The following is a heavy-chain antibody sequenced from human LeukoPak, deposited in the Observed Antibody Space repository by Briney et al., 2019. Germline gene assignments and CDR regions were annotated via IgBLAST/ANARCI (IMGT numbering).Heavy chain of an antibody. Sequence: SGGSLRLSCAASGFTFDDFAMHWVRQAPGKGLEWVSGISWNGGTIDYADSVKGRFTISRDNAKNSLYLQMNSLRAEDMALYYCAKGYGCSGVTCHFDHWGQGTPVTVSS. CDR2: ISWNGGTI. D-gene: IGHD2-15*01. CDR3: AKGYGCSGVTCHFDH. CDR1: GFTFDDFA. J-gene: IGHJ4*02. V-gene: IGHV3-9*03.